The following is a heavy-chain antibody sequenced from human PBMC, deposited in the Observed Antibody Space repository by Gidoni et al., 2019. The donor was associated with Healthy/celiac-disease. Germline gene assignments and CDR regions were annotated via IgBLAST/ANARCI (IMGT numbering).Heavy chain of an antibody. Sequence: EVQLVESGGGLLKPGGSLRLSCAASGFTFSNAWMSWVRQAPGKGLEWVGRIKSKTDGGTTDYAAPVKGRVTISRDDSKNTLYLQMNSLKTEDTAVYYCTTDSPYSSGWSYWGQGTLVTVSS. J-gene: IGHJ4*02. V-gene: IGHV3-15*01. CDR2: IKSKTDGGTT. D-gene: IGHD6-19*01. CDR3: TTDSPYSSGWSY. CDR1: GFTFSNAW.